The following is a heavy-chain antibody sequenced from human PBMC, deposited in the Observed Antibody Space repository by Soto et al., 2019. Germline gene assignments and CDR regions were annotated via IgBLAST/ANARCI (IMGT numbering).Heavy chain of an antibody. CDR2: ISYDGSNK. V-gene: IGHV3-30-3*01. CDR3: ARAWMTVLFYGMDV. Sequence: GGSLRLSCAASGFTFSSYAMHWVRQAPGKGLEWVAVISYDGSNKYYADSVKGRFTISRDNSKNTLYLQMNSLRAEDTAVYYCARAWMTVLFYGMDVWGQGTTVTVSS. CDR1: GFTFSSYA. D-gene: IGHD2-2*03. J-gene: IGHJ6*02.